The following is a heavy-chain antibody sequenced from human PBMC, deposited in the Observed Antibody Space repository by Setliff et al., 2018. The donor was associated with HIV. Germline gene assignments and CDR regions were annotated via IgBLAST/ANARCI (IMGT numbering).Heavy chain of an antibody. CDR1: GYTGTSYY. V-gene: IGHV1-46*01. J-gene: IGHJ4*02. Sequence: GASVKVSCEASGYTGTSYYMHWVRQAPGQGLEWMGIINPSGGTTSYAQKFQGRVTMTRDTSTSTVYMELSSLRSEDTAVYYCAREGLVGATPRHFDYWGQGTLVTVSS. CDR3: AREGLVGATPRHFDY. D-gene: IGHD1-26*01. CDR2: INPSGGTT.